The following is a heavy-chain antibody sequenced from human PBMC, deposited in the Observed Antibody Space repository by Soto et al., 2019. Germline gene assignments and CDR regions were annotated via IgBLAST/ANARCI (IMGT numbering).Heavy chain of an antibody. V-gene: IGHV3-21*01. CDR1: GFTFSSYS. J-gene: IGHJ4*02. CDR2: ISSSSSYI. CDR3: ARPRYCSSTSCSRLFGY. Sequence: GSLRLSCAASGFTFSSYSMNWVRQAPGKGLEWVSSISSSSSYIYYADSVKGRFTISRDNAKNSLYLQVNSLRAEDTAVYYCARPRYCSSTSCSRLFGYWGQGTLVTVSS. D-gene: IGHD2-2*01.